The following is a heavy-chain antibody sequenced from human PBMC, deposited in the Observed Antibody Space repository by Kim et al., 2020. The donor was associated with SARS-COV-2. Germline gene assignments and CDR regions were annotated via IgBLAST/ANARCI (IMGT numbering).Heavy chain of an antibody. D-gene: IGHD1-26*01. Sequence: ADSVKGRFTISRDNSKNTLYLQMNSLRAEDTAVYYCAKDGPEWDPTPGRHWGQGTLVTVSS. V-gene: IGHV3-23*01. CDR3: AKDGPEWDPTPGRH. J-gene: IGHJ1*01.